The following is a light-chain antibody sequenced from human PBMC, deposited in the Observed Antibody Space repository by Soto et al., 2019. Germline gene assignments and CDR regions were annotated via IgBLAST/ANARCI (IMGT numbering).Light chain of an antibody. CDR3: QQSDSVPCT. J-gene: IGKJ2*02. CDR1: QDITNY. CDR2: DAS. Sequence: IQMTQSPSSLSASVGDRVTITCQASQDITNYLIWYQQKPGKAPKLLIYDASSLGTGVSSRFSGSGFGTEFPLTISSLQPEDIASYYCQQSDSVPCTFGQGTKLEMK. V-gene: IGKV1-33*01.